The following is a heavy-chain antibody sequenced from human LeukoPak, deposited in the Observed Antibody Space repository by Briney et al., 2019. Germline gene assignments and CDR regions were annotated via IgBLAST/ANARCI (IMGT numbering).Heavy chain of an antibody. CDR3: ARVRNTAMAKRFDP. J-gene: IGHJ5*02. CDR1: GFTFSSYS. CDR2: ISSSSSYI. D-gene: IGHD5-18*01. Sequence: GGSLRLSCAASGFTFSSYSMNWVRQAPGKGLEWVSSISSSSSYIYYADSVKGRFTISRDNAKNSLYLQMNSLRAEDTAVYYCARVRNTAMAKRFDPWGQGTLVTVS. V-gene: IGHV3-21*01.